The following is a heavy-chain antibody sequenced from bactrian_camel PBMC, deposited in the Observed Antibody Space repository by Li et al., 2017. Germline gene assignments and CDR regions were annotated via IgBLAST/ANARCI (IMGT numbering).Heavy chain of an antibody. CDR2: ISGFGTT. D-gene: IGHD3*01. CDR3: ASRNSGGFWGVCGLSESRLFQY. Sequence: VQLVESGGESVQAGGSLTLSCAASGATVSTICMAWFRQAPGKEREQVARISGFGTTVYDSAVKGRFTISKDIAKATLYLEMNSLKPEDTAMYYCASRNSGGFWGVCGLSESRLFQYWGQGTQVTVS. CDR1: GATVSTIC. V-gene: IGHV3S53*01. J-gene: IGHJ4*01.